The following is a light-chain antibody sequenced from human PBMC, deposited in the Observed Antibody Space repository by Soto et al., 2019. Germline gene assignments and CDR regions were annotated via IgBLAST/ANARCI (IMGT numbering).Light chain of an antibody. CDR3: GSWDSSLRDVV. CDR2: EDS. Sequence: QSVLTQPPSVSAAPVQRITISCSGGSPNLVKNFVSWYQQLPKTAPKLLIYEDSKRPSGIPDRFSGSKSGTSATLGITGLQTGDEADYYCGSWDSSLRDVVFGEGTKLTVL. V-gene: IGLV1-51*02. J-gene: IGLJ3*02. CDR1: SPNLVKNF.